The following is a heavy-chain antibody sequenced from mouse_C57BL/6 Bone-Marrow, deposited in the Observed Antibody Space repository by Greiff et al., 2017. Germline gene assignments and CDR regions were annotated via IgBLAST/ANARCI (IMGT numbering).Heavy chain of an antibody. CDR3: ARPPYYYGRAWFAY. V-gene: IGHV5-6*01. Sequence: EVQRVESGGDLVKPGGSLKLSCAASGFTFSSHGMSWVRQTPDRRLEWVATISSGGSYTYYPDSVKGRFTISRDNAKNTLYLQMSSLKSEDTAMDYCARPPYYYGRAWFAYWGQGTLVTVSA. J-gene: IGHJ3*01. D-gene: IGHD1-1*01. CDR1: GFTFSSHG. CDR2: ISSGGSYT.